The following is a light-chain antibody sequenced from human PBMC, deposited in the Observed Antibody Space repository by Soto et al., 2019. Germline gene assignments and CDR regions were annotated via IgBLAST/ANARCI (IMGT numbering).Light chain of an antibody. CDR3: SSYAGSNNYV. V-gene: IGLV2-8*01. J-gene: IGLJ1*01. Sequence: QSVLTQLPSASGSPGQSVTISCTGTSSDVGAHNFVSWHQQHPGKAPKLMVYEVSKRPSGVPDRFSGSKSGNTASLTVSGLQAEDEADYYCSSYAGSNNYVFGTGTKVTVL. CDR2: EVS. CDR1: SSDVGAHNF.